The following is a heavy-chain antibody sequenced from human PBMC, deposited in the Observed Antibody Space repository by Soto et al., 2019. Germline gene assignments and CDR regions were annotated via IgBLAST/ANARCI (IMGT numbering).Heavy chain of an antibody. J-gene: IGHJ4*02. Sequence: ASVKVSCKASGYSFTGYYMHWVQQAPGQGLEWMGWINPNSGGTNYAQKFQGKVTMTRDTSISTAYMELSRLRSDDTAVYYCARVLCSSTSCYTDGVDYWGQGTLVTVSS. CDR3: ARVLCSSTSCYTDGVDY. CDR2: INPNSGGT. CDR1: GYSFTGYY. D-gene: IGHD2-2*02. V-gene: IGHV1-2*02.